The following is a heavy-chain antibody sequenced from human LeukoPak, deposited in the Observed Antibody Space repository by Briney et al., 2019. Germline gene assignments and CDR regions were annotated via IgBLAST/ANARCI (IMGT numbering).Heavy chain of an antibody. J-gene: IGHJ4*02. CDR2: IIPILGIA. Sequence: SVKVSFKASGATFSSYTISWVRQAPGQGLEWMGRIIPILGIANYAQKFQGRVTITADKSTSTAYMELSSLRSEDTAVYYCARDFRIAAAGLGYWGQGTLVTVSS. V-gene: IGHV1-69*04. D-gene: IGHD6-13*01. CDR3: ARDFRIAAAGLGY. CDR1: GATFSSYT.